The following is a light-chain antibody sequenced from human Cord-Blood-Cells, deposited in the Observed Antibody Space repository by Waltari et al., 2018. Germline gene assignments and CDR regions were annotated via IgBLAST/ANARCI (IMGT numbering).Light chain of an antibody. Sequence: QAVLTQPSSLPASPGASASRTCNLRSGIKVGTYRIEWDKEKPGSPPQYLLRYKSDSDKQQGSGVPSRFSGSKDASANAGILLISGLQSEDEADYYCMIWHSSAWVFGGGTKLTV. V-gene: IGLV5-45*02. CDR2: YKSDSDK. CDR1: SGIKVGTYR. J-gene: IGLJ3*02. CDR3: MIWHSSAWV.